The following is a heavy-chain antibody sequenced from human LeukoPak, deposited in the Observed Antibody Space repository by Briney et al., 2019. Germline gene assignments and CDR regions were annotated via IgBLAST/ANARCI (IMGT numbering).Heavy chain of an antibody. Sequence: ASVKVSCKASGYTFTSYDINWVRQATGQGLEWMGWMNPNSGNTGYAQKFQGRVTMTRNTSISTAYMELSRLRSDDTAVYYCARDPGHQLQSDVWGKGTTVTISS. D-gene: IGHD2-2*01. J-gene: IGHJ6*04. CDR2: MNPNSGNT. CDR3: ARDPGHQLQSDV. CDR1: GYTFTSYD. V-gene: IGHV1-8*01.